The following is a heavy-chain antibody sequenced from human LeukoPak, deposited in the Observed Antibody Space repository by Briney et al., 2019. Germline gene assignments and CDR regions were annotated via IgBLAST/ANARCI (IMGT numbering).Heavy chain of an antibody. J-gene: IGHJ3*02. D-gene: IGHD2-2*01. CDR1: GGSISSGDYY. CDR2: IYYSEST. V-gene: IGHV4-30-4*01. CDR3: ARVVVVPAANDAFDI. Sequence: SETLSLTCTVSGGSISSGDYYWSWIRQPPGKGLEWIGYIYYSESTYYNPSLKSRVTISVDTSKNQFSLKLSSVTAADTAVYYCARVVVVPAANDAFDIWGQGTMVTVSS.